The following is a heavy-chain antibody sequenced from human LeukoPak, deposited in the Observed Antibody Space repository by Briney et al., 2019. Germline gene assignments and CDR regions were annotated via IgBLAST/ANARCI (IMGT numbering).Heavy chain of an antibody. CDR3: ARGGGVRTGSGWRPGNWFDP. V-gene: IGHV4-59*04. Sequence: PSETLSLTCTVSGGSISSYYWNWIRQPPGKGLEWISIIHFGESPYYSPSLESRVTMAIDTSKNHFSLKLNSVTAADTAVYFCARGGGVRTGSGWRPGNWFDPWGQGTRVIVSS. J-gene: IGHJ5*02. D-gene: IGHD6-19*01. CDR1: GGSISSYY. CDR2: IHFGESP.